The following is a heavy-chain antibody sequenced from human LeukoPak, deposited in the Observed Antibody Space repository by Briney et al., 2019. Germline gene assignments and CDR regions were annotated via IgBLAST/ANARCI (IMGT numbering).Heavy chain of an antibody. D-gene: IGHD5-12*01. CDR1: GYTFSGYY. CDR2: INPNSGAT. V-gene: IGHV1-2*02. Sequence: ASVKVSCKASGYTFSGYYIHWVRQAPGQGLEWMGWINPNSGATNNAQKFQGRVTVNRDRSISTVYMDLNKLRSDDTAVYYCARSGITTIPNFDYWGRGSLVTVSS. CDR3: ARSGITTIPNFDY. J-gene: IGHJ4*02.